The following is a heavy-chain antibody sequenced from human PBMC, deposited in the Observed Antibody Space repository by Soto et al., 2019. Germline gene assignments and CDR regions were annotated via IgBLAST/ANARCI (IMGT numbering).Heavy chain of an antibody. CDR3: ARVERGTATTVVDAFDI. J-gene: IGHJ3*02. D-gene: IGHD1-1*01. CDR1: GGFVSSGSYY. V-gene: IGHV4-34*01. CDR2: MSHSGGT. Sequence: QVQLQQWGAGLLKPSETLSLTCAVYGGFVSSGSYYWSWIRQPPGKGLEWIGEMSHSGGTHFNPPLKSRVTISVDTSKNHCSLVMSSVTAADTALYYCARVERGTATTVVDAFDIWGPGATVTVSS.